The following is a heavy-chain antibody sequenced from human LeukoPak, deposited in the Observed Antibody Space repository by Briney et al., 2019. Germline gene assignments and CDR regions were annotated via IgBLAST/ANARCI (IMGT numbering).Heavy chain of an antibody. D-gene: IGHD2-21*02. V-gene: IGHV3-9*01. CDR2: ISWNSGSI. CDR3: AKGNTNCGGDCYPNGFDY. Sequence: PGGSPRLSCAASGFTFDDYAMHWVRQAPGKGLEWVSGISWNSGSIGYADSVKGRFTISRDNAKNSLYLQMNSLRAEDTALYYCAKGNTNCGGDCYPNGFDYWGQGTLVTVSS. J-gene: IGHJ4*02. CDR1: GFTFDDYA.